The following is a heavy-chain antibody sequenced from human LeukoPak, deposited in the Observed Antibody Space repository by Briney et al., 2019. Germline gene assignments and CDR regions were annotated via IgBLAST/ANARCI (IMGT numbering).Heavy chain of an antibody. D-gene: IGHD3-10*01. CDR3: AKGVAIWFGEYNGFDP. J-gene: IGHJ5*02. V-gene: IGHV3-23*01. Sequence: GGSLRLSCAASGFTFSSYAMSWVRQAPGKGLEWVSVIGGSGGSTYYVDSVKGRFTISRDNSKNTLYLQMNSLRAEDTAVYYCAKGVAIWFGEYNGFDPWGQGTLVTASS. CDR1: GFTFSSYA. CDR2: IGGSGGST.